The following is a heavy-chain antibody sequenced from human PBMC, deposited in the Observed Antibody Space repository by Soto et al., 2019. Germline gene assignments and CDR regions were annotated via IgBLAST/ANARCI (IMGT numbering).Heavy chain of an antibody. V-gene: IGHV1-2*04. J-gene: IGHJ6*04. Sequence: ASVKVSCKASGYTVTGYYMHWVRQAPGQGLEWMGWINPNSGGTNYAQKFQGWVTMTRDTSISTAYMELSRLRSDDTAVYYCACDLNHIAAANYNYYGRGIWGKETTVTASS. CDR3: ACDLNHIAAANYNYYGRGI. D-gene: IGHD6-13*01. CDR2: INPNSGGT. CDR1: GYTVTGYY.